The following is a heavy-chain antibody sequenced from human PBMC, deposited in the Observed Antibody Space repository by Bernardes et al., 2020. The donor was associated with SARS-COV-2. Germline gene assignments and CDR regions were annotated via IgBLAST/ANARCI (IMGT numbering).Heavy chain of an antibody. CDR1: GFTFRTAW. J-gene: IGHJ5*02. V-gene: IGHV3-15*01. D-gene: IGHD1-26*01. CDR3: TSWGNWFDP. Sequence: GSRRLYCVGSGFTFRTAWMNWVRQAPGKGLEWVGRIQTESDGGTAEYAASVEGRFTISRDDSENTLYLLMNNLRAEDTGVYYCTSWGNWFDPWGQGTLVTVSS. CDR2: IQTESDGGTA.